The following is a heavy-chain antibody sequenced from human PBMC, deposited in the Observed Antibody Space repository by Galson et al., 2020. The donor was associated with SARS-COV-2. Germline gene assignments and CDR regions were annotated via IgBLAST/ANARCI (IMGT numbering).Heavy chain of an antibody. Sequence: SETLSLTCTVSGGSISSSSYYWGWIRQPPGKGLEWIGSIYYSGSTYYNPSLKSRVTISVDTSKNQFSLKLSSVTAADTAVYYCASTSSGWNYYYMDVWGKGTTVTISS. CDR2: IYYSGST. CDR3: ASTSSGWNYYYMDV. J-gene: IGHJ6*03. D-gene: IGHD6-19*01. CDR1: GGSISSSSYY. V-gene: IGHV4-39*01.